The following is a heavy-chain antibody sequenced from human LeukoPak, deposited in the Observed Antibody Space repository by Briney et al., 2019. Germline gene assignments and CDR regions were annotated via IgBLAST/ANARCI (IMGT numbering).Heavy chain of an antibody. Sequence: GESLKISCKGSGYSFTSYWIGWVRQMPGKGLEWMGIIYPGDSDTRYSPSFRGQVTISADKSISTAYLQWSSLKASDTAMYYCARPHSSGWLQFDYWGQGTLVTVSP. CDR2: IYPGDSDT. D-gene: IGHD6-19*01. V-gene: IGHV5-51*01. CDR1: GYSFTSYW. J-gene: IGHJ4*02. CDR3: ARPHSSGWLQFDY.